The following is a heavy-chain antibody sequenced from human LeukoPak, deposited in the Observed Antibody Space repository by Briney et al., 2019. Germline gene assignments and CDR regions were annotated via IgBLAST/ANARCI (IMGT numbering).Heavy chain of an antibody. CDR2: IRGNGGDT. CDR1: GFTFSSYA. Sequence: GGSLRLSCVASGFTFSSYAMSWVRQAPGKGLEWVAGIRGNGGDTYYADSVKGRFTISRDNSKNTLYLQMNSLRAEDTAVYYCAKYLSNSWSADCWGQGTLVTVSS. V-gene: IGHV3-23*01. J-gene: IGHJ4*02. CDR3: AKYLSNSWSADC. D-gene: IGHD6-13*01.